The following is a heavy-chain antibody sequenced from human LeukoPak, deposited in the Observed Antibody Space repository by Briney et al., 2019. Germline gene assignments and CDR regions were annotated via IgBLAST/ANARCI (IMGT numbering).Heavy chain of an antibody. Sequence: GASVKVSCKASGYTFTSYGISWVRQAPGQGLEWMGWISAYNGNTNYAQKLQGRVTMTTDTSTSTASMELRSLRPDDTAVYYCARDFLILRWLPRQYTWFDPWGQGTLVTVSS. V-gene: IGHV1-18*01. CDR3: ARDFLILRWLPRQYTWFDP. D-gene: IGHD5-24*01. CDR1: GYTFTSYG. CDR2: ISAYNGNT. J-gene: IGHJ5*02.